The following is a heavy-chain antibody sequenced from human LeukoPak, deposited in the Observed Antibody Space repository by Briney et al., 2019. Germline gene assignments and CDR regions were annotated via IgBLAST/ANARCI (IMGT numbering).Heavy chain of an antibody. J-gene: IGHJ4*02. Sequence: PSETLSLTCTVSGGSISSYYWSWIRQPAGKGLEWIGRIYTSGSTNYNPSLKSRVTMSVDTSKNQFSLELSSVTAADTAVYYCARENISLLWFGELLGYYFDYWGQGTLVTVSS. D-gene: IGHD3-10*01. CDR3: ARENISLLWFGELLGYYFDY. CDR2: IYTSGST. V-gene: IGHV4-4*07. CDR1: GGSISSYY.